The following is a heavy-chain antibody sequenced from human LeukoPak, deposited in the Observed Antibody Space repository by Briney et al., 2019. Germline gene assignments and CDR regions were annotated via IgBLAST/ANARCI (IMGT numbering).Heavy chain of an antibody. J-gene: IGHJ6*02. D-gene: IGHD1-26*01. V-gene: IGHV3-23*01. Sequence: GGSLRLSCAASGFTFSSYAMSWVRQAPGKGPEWVSAISGSGGSTYYADSVKGRLTISRDNSKNTLYLQMNSLRAEDTAVYYCAKKPVRATDYYYYGMDVWGQGTTVTVSS. CDR3: AKKPVRATDYYYYGMDV. CDR2: ISGSGGST. CDR1: GFTFSSYA.